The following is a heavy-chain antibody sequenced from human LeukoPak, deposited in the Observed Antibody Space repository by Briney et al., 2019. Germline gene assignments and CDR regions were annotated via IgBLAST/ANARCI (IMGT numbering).Heavy chain of an antibody. D-gene: IGHD4-17*01. CDR3: ARALYGDYENYFDY. J-gene: IGHJ4*02. Sequence: GRSLRLSCAASGSTFSSYAVHWVRQAPGKGLEWVAVISYDGSNKYYADSVKGRFTISRDNSKNTLYLQMNSLRAEDTAVYYCARALYGDYENYFDYWGQGTLVTVSS. CDR2: ISYDGSNK. CDR1: GSTFSSYA. V-gene: IGHV3-30*04.